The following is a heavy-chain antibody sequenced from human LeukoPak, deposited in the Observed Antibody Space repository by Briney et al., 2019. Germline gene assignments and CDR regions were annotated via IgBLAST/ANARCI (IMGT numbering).Heavy chain of an antibody. CDR3: ASIMTTVTTAGY. CDR1: GGSIGGGNW. J-gene: IGHJ4*02. CDR2: IYHSGST. D-gene: IGHD4-17*01. V-gene: IGHV4-4*02. Sequence: NSSKTLSLTCAVSGGSIGGGNWRSWVRQPPGKGLEWIGQIYHSGSTNYNPPLKSRVTISVDTSKNQFSLKLSSVTAADTAVYYCASIMTTVTTAGYWGQGTLVTVSS.